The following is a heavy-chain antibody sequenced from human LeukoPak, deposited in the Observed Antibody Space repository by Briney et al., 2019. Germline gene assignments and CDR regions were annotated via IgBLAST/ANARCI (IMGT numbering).Heavy chain of an antibody. V-gene: IGHV3-23*01. J-gene: IGHJ4*02. Sequence: GGSLRLSCAASGFTFSSYAMSWVRQAPGKGLEWVAGTPAGGDTYYADSVKGRFIISRDSSRNTVDLQMNSLRVEDTAVYHCTKDYKSGDGYWDFDYWGQGTLVTVSS. CDR3: TKDYKSGDGYWDFDY. CDR2: TPAGGDT. D-gene: IGHD5-24*01. CDR1: GFTFSSYA.